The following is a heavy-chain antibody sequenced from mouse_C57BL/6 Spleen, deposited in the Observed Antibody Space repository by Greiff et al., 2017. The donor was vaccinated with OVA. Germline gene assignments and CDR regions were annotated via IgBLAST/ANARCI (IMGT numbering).Heavy chain of an antibody. CDR3: ASHDGSMDY. J-gene: IGHJ4*01. D-gene: IGHD1-1*01. Sequence: DVMLVESGGDLVKPGGSLKLSCAASGFTFSSYGMSWVRQTPDKRLEWVATISSGGSYTYYPDSVKGRFTISRDNAKNTLYLQMSSLKSEDTAMYYCASHDGSMDYWGQGTSVTVSS. V-gene: IGHV5-6*02. CDR1: GFTFSSYG. CDR2: ISSGGSYT.